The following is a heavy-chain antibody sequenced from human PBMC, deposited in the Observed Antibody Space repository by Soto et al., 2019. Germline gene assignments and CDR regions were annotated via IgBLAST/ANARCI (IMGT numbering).Heavy chain of an antibody. CDR2: VYYTGGT. Sequence: SETLSLTCTVSGDSIITFYWGWIRQSPGKELEWIGYVYYTGGTNYNPSLKSRVTISVDRSKNQFSLKLTSANAADTAVYYCARGRTVRNYADDSSDYFYFFDYWGQGTQVTVSS. J-gene: IGHJ4*02. CDR1: GDSIITFY. V-gene: IGHV4-59*01. D-gene: IGHD3-22*01. CDR3: ARGRTVRNYADDSSDYFYFFDY.